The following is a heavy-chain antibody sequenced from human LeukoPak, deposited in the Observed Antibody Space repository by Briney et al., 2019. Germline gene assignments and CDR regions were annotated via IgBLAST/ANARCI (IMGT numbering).Heavy chain of an antibody. V-gene: IGHV3-21*01. CDR2: ISSSSIYI. CDR1: GFTFSSYS. Sequence: GSLRLSCAASGFTFSSYSMNWVRQAPGKGLQWVSSISSSSIYIYYADSVKGRFTISRDNAKNSLYLQMNSLRAEDTAVYYCARDLGIVTADTGLWNYWGQGTLVTVSS. J-gene: IGHJ4*02. CDR3: ARDLGIVTADTGLWNY. D-gene: IGHD6-13*01.